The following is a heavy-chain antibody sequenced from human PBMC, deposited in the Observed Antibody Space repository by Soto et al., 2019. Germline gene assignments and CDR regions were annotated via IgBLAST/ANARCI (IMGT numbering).Heavy chain of an antibody. CDR2: IIPIFGTA. J-gene: IGHJ6*02. CDR1: GGTFSSYA. Sequence: QVQLVQSGAEVKKPGSSVKVSCKASGGTFSSYAISRVRQAPGQGLEWMGGIIPIFGTANYAQKFQGRVTITADESTSTAYMELSSLRSEDTAVYYCARGSPNPEDIVVVVAASHYYYYYGMDVWGQGTTVTVSS. CDR3: ARGSPNPEDIVVVVAASHYYYYYGMDV. D-gene: IGHD2-15*01. V-gene: IGHV1-69*01.